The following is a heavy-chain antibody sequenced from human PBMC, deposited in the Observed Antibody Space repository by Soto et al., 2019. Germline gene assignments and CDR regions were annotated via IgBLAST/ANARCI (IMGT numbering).Heavy chain of an antibody. CDR3: AREWDDHGAFDI. CDR2: INPSGGST. Sequence: GASVKVSCKASGYTFTSYDINWVRQATGQGLEWMGIINPSGGSTSYAQKFQGRVTMTRDTSTSTVYMELSSLRSEDTAVYYCAREWDDHGAFDIWGQGTMVTVSS. V-gene: IGHV1-46*01. D-gene: IGHD1-26*01. CDR1: GYTFTSYD. J-gene: IGHJ3*02.